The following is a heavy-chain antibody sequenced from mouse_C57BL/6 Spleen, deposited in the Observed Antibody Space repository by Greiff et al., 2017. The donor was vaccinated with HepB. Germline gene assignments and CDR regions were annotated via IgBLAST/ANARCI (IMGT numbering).Heavy chain of an antibody. V-gene: IGHV1-50*01. D-gene: IGHD2-1*01. CDR2: IDPSDSYT. CDR1: GYTFTSYW. Sequence: VQLQQPGAELVKPGASVKLSCKASGYTFTSYWMQWVKQRPGQGLEWIGEIDPSDSYTNYNHKFKGKATLTVYTSSSTAYMQLSSLTSEDSAVYYCARVTTNYYAMDYWGQGTSVTVSS. CDR3: ARVTTNYYAMDY. J-gene: IGHJ4*01.